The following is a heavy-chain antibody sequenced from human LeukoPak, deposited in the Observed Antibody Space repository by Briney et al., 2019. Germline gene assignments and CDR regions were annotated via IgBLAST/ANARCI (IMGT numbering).Heavy chain of an antibody. J-gene: IGHJ4*02. CDR3: AKDLEEIAAAGNPNY. V-gene: IGHV3-48*01. CDR1: GFTFSSYS. Sequence: PGGSLRLSCAASGFTFSSYSMNWVRQAPGKGLEWVSYISSSSSTIYYADSVKGRFTISRDNSKNTLYLQMNSLRAEDTAVYYCAKDLEEIAAAGNPNYWGQGTLVTVSS. D-gene: IGHD6-13*01. CDR2: ISSSSSTI.